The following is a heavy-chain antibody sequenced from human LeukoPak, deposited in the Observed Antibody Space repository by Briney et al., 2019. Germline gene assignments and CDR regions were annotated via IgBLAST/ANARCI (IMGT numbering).Heavy chain of an antibody. D-gene: IGHD6-13*01. Sequence: ASVKVSCKASGYTFTSYYMHWVRQAPGQGLEWMGWINPNSGGTNYAQKFQGRVTMTRDTSISTAYMELSRLRSDDTAVYYCARIGIAAAGSTDYWGQGTLVTVSS. CDR3: ARIGIAAAGSTDY. CDR2: INPNSGGT. J-gene: IGHJ4*02. CDR1: GYTFTSYY. V-gene: IGHV1-2*02.